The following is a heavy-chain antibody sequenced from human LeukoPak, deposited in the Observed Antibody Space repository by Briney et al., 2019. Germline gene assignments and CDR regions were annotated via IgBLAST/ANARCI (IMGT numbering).Heavy chain of an antibody. CDR3: ARDLDPKFDY. D-gene: IGHD3-9*01. CDR2: ISRYSSTI. Sequence: GGSLRLSCAASGFTFRSYSMNWVRQAPGKGLEWVSYISRYSSTIYYADSVKGRFTISRDNAENSLYLQMNSLRAEDTAVYYCARDLDPKFDYWGQGTLVTVSS. V-gene: IGHV3-48*01. J-gene: IGHJ4*02. CDR1: GFTFRSYS.